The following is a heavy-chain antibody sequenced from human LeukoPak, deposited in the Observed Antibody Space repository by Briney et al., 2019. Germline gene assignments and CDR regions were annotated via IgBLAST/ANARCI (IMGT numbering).Heavy chain of an antibody. J-gene: IGHJ5*02. CDR2: INHSGST. D-gene: IGHD4-17*01. CDR3: ARIWVNTSLPATVTRGNWFDP. CDR1: GGSFSGYY. V-gene: IGHV4-34*01. Sequence: SETLSLTCAVYGGSFSGYYWSWIRQPPGKGLEWIGEINHSGSTNYNPSLTSRVTISVDTSKNQFSLKLSSVTAADTAVYYCARIWVNTSLPATVTRGNWFDPWGQGTLVTVSS.